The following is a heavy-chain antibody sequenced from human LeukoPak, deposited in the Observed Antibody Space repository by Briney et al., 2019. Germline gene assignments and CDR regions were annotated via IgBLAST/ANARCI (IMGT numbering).Heavy chain of an antibody. D-gene: IGHD1-26*01. Sequence: SETLSLTCAVYGGSFSDYYWTWMRQPPGKGLEWIGDINHSGSTNFNPSLKSRVSISVDTSKNQFSLRLSSVTAADTAVYYCARVGIDDYWGQGTLVTVSS. CDR3: ARVGIDDY. J-gene: IGHJ4*02. CDR2: INHSGST. V-gene: IGHV4-34*01. CDR1: GGSFSDYY.